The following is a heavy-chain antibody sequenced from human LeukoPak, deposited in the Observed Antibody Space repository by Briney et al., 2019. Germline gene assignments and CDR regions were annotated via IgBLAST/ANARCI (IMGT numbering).Heavy chain of an antibody. CDR1: GGTFSSYA. D-gene: IGHD6-19*01. V-gene: IGHV1-69*05. Sequence: ASVKVSCKASGGTFSSYAISWVRQAPGQGLEWMGGIIPIFGTANYAQKFQGRVTITTDESTSTAYMELSSLRSEDTAVYYCARDGSSSGWDFDYWGQGTLVTVSS. CDR3: ARDGSSSGWDFDY. CDR2: IIPIFGTA. J-gene: IGHJ4*02.